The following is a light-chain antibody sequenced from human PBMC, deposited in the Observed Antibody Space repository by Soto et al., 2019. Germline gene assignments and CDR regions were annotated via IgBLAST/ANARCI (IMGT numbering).Light chain of an antibody. Sequence: EVVLTQSPGTMSLSPGERASLSCRASQSVSSSYLAWYQQIPGQAPRLLINDSSRRATGIPDRFSGSGSGTDFTLTISRLEPEDFAVYYCQQYGSSPPTFGPGTKV. CDR2: DSS. CDR1: QSVSSSY. V-gene: IGKV3-20*01. J-gene: IGKJ1*01. CDR3: QQYGSSPPT.